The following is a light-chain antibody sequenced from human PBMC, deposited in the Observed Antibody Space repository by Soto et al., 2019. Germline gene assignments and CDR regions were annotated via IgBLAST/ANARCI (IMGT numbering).Light chain of an antibody. V-gene: IGLV1-40*01. CDR2: GNS. J-gene: IGLJ3*02. Sequence: QAVLTQPPSVSGAPGQRVTISCTGSSSNIGAGYDVHWYQQLPGTAPKLLIYGNSNRPSGVPDRFSGSKSGTSASLAITGLQAEDEADYYCRSYDSSLSGSVFGGGTKL. CDR1: SSNIGAGYD. CDR3: RSYDSSLSGSV.